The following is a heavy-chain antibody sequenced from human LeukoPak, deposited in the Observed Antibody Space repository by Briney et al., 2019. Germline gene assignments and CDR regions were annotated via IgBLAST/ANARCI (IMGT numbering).Heavy chain of an antibody. J-gene: IGHJ5*02. D-gene: IGHD2-2*01. CDR1: GFTFSSYS. CDR3: ARDRRHCSSTSCYSKGFDP. V-gene: IGHV3-21*01. CDR2: ISSSSSYI. Sequence: GGSLRLSCAASGFTFSSYSMNWVRQAPGNGLEWVSSISSSSSYIYYADSVKGRFTISRDNAKNSLYLQMNSLRAEDTAVYYCARDRRHCSSTSCYSKGFDPWGQGTLVTVSS.